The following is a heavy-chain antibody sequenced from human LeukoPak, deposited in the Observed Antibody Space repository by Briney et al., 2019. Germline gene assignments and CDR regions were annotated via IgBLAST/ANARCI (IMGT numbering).Heavy chain of an antibody. D-gene: IGHD3-16*02. CDR2: IYYSGST. CDR1: GGSISSYY. J-gene: IGHJ4*02. CDR3: ARLPYDYVWGSYRYTGPFIDY. Sequence: SETLSLTCTVSGGSISSYYWSWIRQPPGKGLEWIGSIYYSGSTYYNPSLKSRVTISVDTSKNQFSLKLSSVTAADTAVYYCARLPYDYVWGSYRYTGPFIDYWGQGTLVTVSS. V-gene: IGHV4-59*05.